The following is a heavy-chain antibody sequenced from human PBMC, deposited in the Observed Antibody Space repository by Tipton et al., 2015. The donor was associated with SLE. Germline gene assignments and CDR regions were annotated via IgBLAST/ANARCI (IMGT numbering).Heavy chain of an antibody. CDR3: ARINVPTAMDFYYYYMDV. V-gene: IGHV4-31*03. CDR2: IYYSGST. Sequence: TLSLTCTVSGGSISTYYWSWIRQHPGKGLEWIGDIYYSGSTYYNPSLKSRVIISVDTSKNQFSLKLSSVTAADTAQYYCARINVPTAMDFYYYYMDVWGNGTTVTVSS. D-gene: IGHD2-2*01. CDR1: GGSISTYY. J-gene: IGHJ6*03.